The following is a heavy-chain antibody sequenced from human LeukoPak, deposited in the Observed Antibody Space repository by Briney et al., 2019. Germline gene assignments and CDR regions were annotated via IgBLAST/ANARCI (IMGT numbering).Heavy chain of an antibody. CDR2: INPNSGGT. CDR3: ARQGAYDSFDH. CDR1: GYTFTGHY. J-gene: IGHJ4*02. D-gene: IGHD5-12*01. V-gene: IGHV1-2*02. Sequence: ASVQVSCKASGYTFTGHYMHWVRQAPGQGLEWMGWINPNSGGTVYAQKFRGRVTMTRDTSISTAYMELSRLRSDDTAVYYCARQGAYDSFDHWGQGTLVTVSP.